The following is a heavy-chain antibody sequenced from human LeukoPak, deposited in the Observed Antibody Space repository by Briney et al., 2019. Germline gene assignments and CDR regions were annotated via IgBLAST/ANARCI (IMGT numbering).Heavy chain of an antibody. Sequence: SETLTLSCTVSGGTISSYDRRGIRQPPGKGLEWIGYIYNSGSTNYNPSLKSRVTISVDTSKKHFSLKQSSVTAADTAVYYYLGGYSSGWYGVVDWGRGRLVTVSS. CDR1: GGTISSYD. V-gene: IGHV4-59*01. CDR3: LGGYSSGWYGVVD. CDR2: IYNSGST. D-gene: IGHD6-19*01. J-gene: IGHJ1*01.